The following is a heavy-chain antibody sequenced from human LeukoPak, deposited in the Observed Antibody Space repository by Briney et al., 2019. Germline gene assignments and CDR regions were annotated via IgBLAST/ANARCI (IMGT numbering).Heavy chain of an antibody. J-gene: IGHJ3*02. CDR2: FDPEDGET. CDR1: GHTLTELS. CDR3: ATLGESNAFDI. Sequence: ASVKVSCKVSGHTLTELSMHWVRQAPGKGLEWMGGFDPEDGETIYAQKFQGRVTMTEDASTVTAYMELSSLRSEDTAVYYCATLGESNAFDIWGQGTMVTVSS. D-gene: IGHD3-16*01. V-gene: IGHV1-24*01.